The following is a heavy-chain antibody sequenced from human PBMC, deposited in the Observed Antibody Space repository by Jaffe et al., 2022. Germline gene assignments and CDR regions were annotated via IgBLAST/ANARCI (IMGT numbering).Heavy chain of an antibody. D-gene: IGHD3-10*01. CDR2: IYPGDSDT. CDR1: GYSFTSYW. V-gene: IGHV5-51*03. CDR3: VITPDTRDYYGSGSYSFDY. Sequence: EVQLVQSGAEVKKPGESLKISCKGSGYSFTSYWIGWVRQMPGKGLEWMGIIYPGDSDTRYSPSFQGQVTISADKSISTAYLQWSSLKASDTAMYYCVITPDTRDYYGSGSYSFDYWGQGTLVTVSS. J-gene: IGHJ4*02.